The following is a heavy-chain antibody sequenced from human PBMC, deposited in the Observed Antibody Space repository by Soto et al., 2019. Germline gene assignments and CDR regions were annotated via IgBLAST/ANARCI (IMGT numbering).Heavy chain of an antibody. V-gene: IGHV4-39*07. D-gene: IGHD3-22*01. J-gene: IGHJ4*02. Sequence: SETLSLTGTVSGGSISSSSYYWGWIRQPPGKGLEWIGSIYYSGSTYYNPSLKSRVTISEDTSKNQFSLKLSSVTAADTAVYYCARDRAYYDSSGLYFDYWGQGTLVTVSS. CDR2: IYYSGST. CDR3: ARDRAYYDSSGLYFDY. CDR1: GGSISSSSYY.